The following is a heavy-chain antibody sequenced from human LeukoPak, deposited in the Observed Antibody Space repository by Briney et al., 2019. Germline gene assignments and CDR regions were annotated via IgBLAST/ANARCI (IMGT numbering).Heavy chain of an antibody. V-gene: IGHV3-30*03. Sequence: PGRSLRLSCAASGFTFSSYGIHWVRQARGKGLEWVAVISYYGSNKNYADCVKGRFTVSRDNSKNTLYMQMNSLRAEETAVYYCARDPNFRISYGFGTFDIWGQGTMVTVSS. J-gene: IGHJ3*02. CDR3: ARDPNFRISYGFGTFDI. CDR1: GFTFSSYG. D-gene: IGHD5-18*01. CDR2: ISYYGSNK.